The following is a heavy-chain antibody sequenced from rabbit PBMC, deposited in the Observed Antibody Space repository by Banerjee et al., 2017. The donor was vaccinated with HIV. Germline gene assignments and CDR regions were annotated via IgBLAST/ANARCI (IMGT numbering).Heavy chain of an antibody. Sequence: QEQLVESGGGLVQPGASLTLTCTASGFSFSSSYYMSWVRQAPGKGLEWIGCIGTGDGITYYANSVRGRFAISMTSPTPVTLQMATLTDADTATYFCARSSSNDWEVDLWGPRSLVTV. CDR3: ARSSSNDWEVDL. J-gene: IGHJ4*01. CDR1: GFSFSSSYY. D-gene: IGHD1-1*01. V-gene: IGHV1S45*01. CDR2: IGTGDGIT.